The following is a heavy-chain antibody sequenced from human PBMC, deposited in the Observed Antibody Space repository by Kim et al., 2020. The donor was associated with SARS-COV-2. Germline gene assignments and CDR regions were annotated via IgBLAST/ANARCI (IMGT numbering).Heavy chain of an antibody. V-gene: IGHV3-23*01. D-gene: IGHD1-26*01. CDR1: GFTFSSYA. J-gene: IGHJ4*02. CDR2: ISGSGGST. Sequence: GGSLRLSCAASGFTFSSYAMSWVRQAPGKGLEWVSAISGSGGSTYYADSVKGRFTISRDNSKNTLYLQMNSLRAEDTAVYYCAGRVGATKAPYYFVYWGQGTLVTVSS. CDR3: AGRVGATKAPYYFVY.